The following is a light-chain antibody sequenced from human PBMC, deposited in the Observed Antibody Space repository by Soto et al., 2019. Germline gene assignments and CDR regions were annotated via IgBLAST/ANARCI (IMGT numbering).Light chain of an antibody. CDR1: SSDVGGYNY. J-gene: IGLJ2*01. CDR2: AVN. V-gene: IGLV2-14*01. Sequence: QSALTQPASVSGSPGQSITISCTGTSSDVGGYNYVSWYQQHPGKAPTLLVYAVNKRPSWVSNRFSGSKSGNTASLTISGLQTEDEADYYCCSYTGTGTLAVFGGGTKVTVL. CDR3: CSYTGTGTLAV.